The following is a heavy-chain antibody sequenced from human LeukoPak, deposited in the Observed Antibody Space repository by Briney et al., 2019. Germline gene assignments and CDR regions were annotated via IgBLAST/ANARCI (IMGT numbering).Heavy chain of an antibody. Sequence: GGSLRLSCAASGFTFSGSAMHWVRQASGKGLEWVGRIRSKANSYATAYAASVKGRFTISRDDSKNTAYLQMNSLKTEGTAVYYCTRPRGSSDYGGNSTWGQGTLVTVSS. CDR1: GFTFSGSA. J-gene: IGHJ4*02. D-gene: IGHD4-23*01. CDR3: TRPRGSSDYGGNST. V-gene: IGHV3-73*01. CDR2: IRSKANSYAT.